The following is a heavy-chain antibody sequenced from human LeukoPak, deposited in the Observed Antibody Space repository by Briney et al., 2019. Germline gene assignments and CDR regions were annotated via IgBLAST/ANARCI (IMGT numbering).Heavy chain of an antibody. V-gene: IGHV1-58*01. CDR3: ARNLLGDYYYYGMDV. Sequence: SVKVSCKASGFTFTSSAVQWVRQARGQRLEWIGWIVVGSGNTNYAQKFQERVTITRDMSTSTAYMELSSLRSEDTAVYYCARNLLGDYYYYGMDVWGQGTTVTVSS. J-gene: IGHJ6*02. D-gene: IGHD3-10*01. CDR1: GFTFTSSA. CDR2: IVVGSGNT.